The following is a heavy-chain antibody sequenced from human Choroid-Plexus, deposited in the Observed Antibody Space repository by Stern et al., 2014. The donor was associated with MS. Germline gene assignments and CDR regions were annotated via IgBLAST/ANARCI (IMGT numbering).Heavy chain of an antibody. CDR2: VSYDGSNK. CDR1: GFTFGSCA. V-gene: IGHV3-30*18. J-gene: IGHJ5*02. D-gene: IGHD2-8*01. Sequence: VQLVQSGGGVVQPGRPLRLSCAASGFTFGSCAMHWVRQAPGKGLEWVAGVSYDGSNKYDADSVKGRFTVSRDNTQNTLYMQMSSLRAEDTAVYYCAKDRQYLTYFFDHWGQGSLVTVSS. CDR3: AKDRQYLTYFFDH.